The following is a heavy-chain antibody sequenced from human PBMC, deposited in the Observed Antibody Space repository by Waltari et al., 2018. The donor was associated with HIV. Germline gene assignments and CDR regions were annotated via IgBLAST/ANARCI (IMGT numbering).Heavy chain of an antibody. J-gene: IGHJ3*02. CDR2: FDPEDGET. CDR3: ATPGDLCGSWSSDAFDI. CDR1: GYTLTELS. D-gene: IGHD6-13*01. Sequence: QVQLVQSGAEVKKPGASVKVSCKVSGYTLTELSMHWVRQAPGKGLEWMGGFDPEDGETIYAQKFQGRVTRTEDTATDTAYMELSSLRSEDTAVYYCATPGDLCGSWSSDAFDIRGQGTMVTVSS. V-gene: IGHV1-24*01.